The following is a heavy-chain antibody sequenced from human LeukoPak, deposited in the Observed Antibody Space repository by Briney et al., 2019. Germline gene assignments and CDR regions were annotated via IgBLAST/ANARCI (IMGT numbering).Heavy chain of an antibody. J-gene: IGHJ4*02. CDR3: ARRDYGGYVWYFDY. CDR1: GFTFSSYW. V-gene: IGHV3-7*01. D-gene: IGHD4-17*01. CDR2: IKPDGSEK. Sequence: SGGSLRLSCAASGFTFSSYWMSWVRQAPGKGLEWVANIKPDGSEKYYVDSVKGRFTISRDNAKNSLYLQMNSLRAEDTAVYYCARRDYGGYVWYFDYWGQGTLVTVSS.